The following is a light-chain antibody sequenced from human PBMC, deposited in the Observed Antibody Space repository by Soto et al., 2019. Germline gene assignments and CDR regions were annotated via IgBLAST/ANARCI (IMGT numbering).Light chain of an antibody. Sequence: QPVLTQPASVSGSPGQSITISCTGTSSDVGNYNLVSWYQHHPGKAPKLMIYEVSKRPSGVSNRFSGSKSGDTASLTISGLQAEDEADYYCCSYAGSNYVFGTGTQLTVL. CDR1: SSDVGNYNL. V-gene: IGLV2-23*02. J-gene: IGLJ1*01. CDR3: CSYAGSNYV. CDR2: EVS.